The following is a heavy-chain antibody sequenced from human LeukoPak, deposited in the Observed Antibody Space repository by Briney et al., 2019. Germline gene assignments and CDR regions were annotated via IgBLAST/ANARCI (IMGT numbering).Heavy chain of an antibody. J-gene: IGHJ4*02. CDR3: ARNAPLDY. CDR1: GFTFSNSW. Sequence: GGSLRLSCAASGFTFSNSWMSRVRQAPGKGLEWLAYIKLDGREKYYVDSVRGRFTISRDNAKQSLYLEMNILRAEDTAVYYCARNAPLDYWGQGTLVTVSS. V-gene: IGHV3-7*01. CDR2: IKLDGREK. D-gene: IGHD2-2*01.